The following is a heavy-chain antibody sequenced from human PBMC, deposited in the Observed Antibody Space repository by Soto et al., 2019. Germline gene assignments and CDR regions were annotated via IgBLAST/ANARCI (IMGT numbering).Heavy chain of an antibody. V-gene: IGHV1-69*13. Sequence: GSSEKVSCTVSLYNLSSYAISRVRQAPGRGLEWMGWIIPIFGTANYAQKFQGRVTITAEESPSTAYMELSSLRSEDTAVYYCAGDWVCGYNYICYLDYWGQGTLVTVSS. CDR2: IIPIFGTA. J-gene: IGHJ4*02. CDR1: LYNLSSYA. CDR3: AGDWVCGYNYICYLDY. D-gene: IGHD5-12*01.